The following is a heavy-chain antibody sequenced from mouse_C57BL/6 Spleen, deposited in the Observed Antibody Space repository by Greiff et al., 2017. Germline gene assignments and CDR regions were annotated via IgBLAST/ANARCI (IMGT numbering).Heavy chain of an antibody. D-gene: IGHD2-5*01. CDR3: ARDDYSNFGFAY. CDR1: GYTFTSYW. Sequence: QVQLKQPGAELVKPGASVKLSCKASGYTFTSYWMHWVKQRPGQGLEWIGMIHPNSGSTNYNEKFKSKATLTVDKSSSTAYMQLSSLTSEDSAVYYCARDDYSNFGFAYWGQGTLVTVSA. CDR2: IHPNSGST. V-gene: IGHV1-64*01. J-gene: IGHJ3*01.